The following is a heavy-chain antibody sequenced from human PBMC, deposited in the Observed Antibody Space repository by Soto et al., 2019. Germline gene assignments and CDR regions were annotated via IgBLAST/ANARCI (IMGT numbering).Heavy chain of an antibody. J-gene: IGHJ4*02. Sequence: VKVSCKASGGTVSSYTIAWERQAPGQGLEWMGEIIPLFGTTNYVEKFQGRLTITADASTSTAYMELSSLRSEDTAMYYCARDSIAAAGTDYWGQGTLVTVSS. CDR2: IIPLFGTT. CDR3: ARDSIAAAGTDY. CDR1: GGTVSSYT. D-gene: IGHD6-13*01. V-gene: IGHV1-69*13.